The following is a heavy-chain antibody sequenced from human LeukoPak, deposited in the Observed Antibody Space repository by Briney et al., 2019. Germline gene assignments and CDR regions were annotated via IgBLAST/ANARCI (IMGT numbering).Heavy chain of an antibody. CDR1: GGSISSYY. CDR3: ARDPP. V-gene: IGHV4-39*07. J-gene: IGHJ5*02. Sequence: SETLSLTCTVSGGSISSYYWSWIRQPPGKGLEWIGSIYYSGSTYYNPSLKSRVTISVDTSKNQFSLKLSSVTAADTAVYYCARDPPRGQGTLVTVSS. CDR2: IYYSGST.